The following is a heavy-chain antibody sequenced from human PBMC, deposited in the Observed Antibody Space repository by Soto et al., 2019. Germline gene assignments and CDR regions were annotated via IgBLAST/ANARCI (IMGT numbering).Heavy chain of an antibody. CDR2: VSYDGSSK. J-gene: IGHJ4*02. CDR1: GFTFSSYG. Sequence: GGSLRLSCAASGFTFSSYGMHWVRQAPGKGLEWVAVVSYDGSSKYYADSVKGRFTISRDNSKNTLYLQMNSLRAEDTAVYYCARDISTTVTSGSSYYFDYWGQGTLVTVSS. CDR3: ARDISTTVTSGSSYYFDY. D-gene: IGHD4-17*01. V-gene: IGHV3-30*03.